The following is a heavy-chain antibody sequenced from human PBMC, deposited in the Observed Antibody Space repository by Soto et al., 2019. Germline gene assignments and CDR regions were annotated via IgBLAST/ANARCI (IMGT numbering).Heavy chain of an antibody. CDR1: GGSIGNHY. CDR3: ARVVTGHHAFDI. Sequence: SETLSLTCSVSGGSIGNHYWSSSRQPPGKGLEWIGYLYHSGSTDYNASLKSRVTISVDTSSNQVSLKLNSVTAADTALYYCARVVTGHHAFDILGKGKMVTVS. V-gene: IGHV4-59*11. CDR2: LYHSGST. J-gene: IGHJ3*02. D-gene: IGHD3-10*01.